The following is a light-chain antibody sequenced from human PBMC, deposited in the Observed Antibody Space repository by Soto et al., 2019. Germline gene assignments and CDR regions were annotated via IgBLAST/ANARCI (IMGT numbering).Light chain of an antibody. Sequence: QSVLTQPPSVSGAPGQRATISCTGSSANIGADYDVHRYQQLPGTAPKLLIYGNNNRPSGVPARFSASKSGTSASLAITVLQAEDEADYYCQSYDSSLGGYVFGTGTKLTVL. J-gene: IGLJ1*01. CDR1: SANIGADYD. CDR3: QSYDSSLGGYV. CDR2: GNN. V-gene: IGLV1-40*01.